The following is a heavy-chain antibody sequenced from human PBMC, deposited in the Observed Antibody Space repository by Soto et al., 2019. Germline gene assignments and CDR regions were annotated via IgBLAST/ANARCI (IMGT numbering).Heavy chain of an antibody. Sequence: GESLKISCKGSGYSFTSYWIGWVRQMPGKGLEWMGIIYPGDSDTRYSPSFQGQVTISADKSISTAYLQWSSLKASDTAMYYCVKSYYYDSSGYYYSPFFDYWGQGTPVTVSS. CDR2: IYPGDSDT. J-gene: IGHJ4*02. D-gene: IGHD3-22*01. CDR1: GYSFTSYW. CDR3: VKSYYYDSSGYYYSPFFDY. V-gene: IGHV5-51*01.